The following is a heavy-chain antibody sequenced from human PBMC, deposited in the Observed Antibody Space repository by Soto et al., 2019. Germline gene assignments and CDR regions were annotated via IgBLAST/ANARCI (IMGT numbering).Heavy chain of an antibody. D-gene: IGHD6-19*01. Sequence: GGSLRLSCAASGFTFSSCWMSWARQAPGKGLEWVSGISGSGGSTYSADSVKGRFTISRDNSKNTLYLQMNSLRAEDTAVYYCAKDRKSGSGWYWDYWGQGTLVTVSS. CDR2: ISGSGGST. CDR1: GFTFSSCW. J-gene: IGHJ4*02. CDR3: AKDRKSGSGWYWDY. V-gene: IGHV3-23*01.